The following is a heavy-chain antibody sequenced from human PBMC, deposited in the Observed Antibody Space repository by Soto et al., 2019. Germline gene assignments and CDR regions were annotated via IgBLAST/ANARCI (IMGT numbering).Heavy chain of an antibody. D-gene: IGHD2-21*02. CDR3: ARGGHVVVVTAALDS. CDR1: GDTFTDYY. CDR2: VNPSGGHT. V-gene: IGHV1-46*01. Sequence: QVQLVQSGAEVKKPGASVKVSCKASGDTFTDYYIHWVRQAPGQGLEWMGTVNPSGGHTTYAQHFLGRMTMTRDTSTSTLYMEPSSLTSEDTAVYYCARGGHVVVVTAALDSWGQGTLVTVSS. J-gene: IGHJ4*02.